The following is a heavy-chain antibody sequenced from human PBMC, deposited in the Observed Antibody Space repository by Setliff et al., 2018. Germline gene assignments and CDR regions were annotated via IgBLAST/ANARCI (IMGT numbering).Heavy chain of an antibody. V-gene: IGHV4-30-4*08. Sequence: SETLSLTCTVSGDSISSGDYFWSWIRQPPGKGLEWIAYIYQSGSAYYNPSLKSRVTMSVDTSKNQFSLHLTSVTAADTAVYYCARGVGTSTSGDAFDVWGQGMMVTVSS. D-gene: IGHD1-26*01. J-gene: IGHJ3*01. CDR2: IYQSGSA. CDR1: GDSISSGDYF. CDR3: ARGVGTSTSGDAFDV.